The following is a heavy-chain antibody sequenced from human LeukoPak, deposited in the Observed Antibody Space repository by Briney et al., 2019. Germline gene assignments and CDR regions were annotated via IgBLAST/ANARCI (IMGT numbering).Heavy chain of an antibody. CDR2: ITGSSNFI. J-gene: IGHJ4*02. CDR1: GFTFSIYG. CDR3: ARGYGRADY. Sequence: GRSLRLSCAASGFTFSIYGMSWVRQAPGKGLEWVSTITGSSNFIYYTDSVKGRFTISRDNSKNTLFLQMNSLRAEDTAVYYCARGYGRADYWGQGTLVSVSS. D-gene: IGHD5-18*01. V-gene: IGHV3-23*01.